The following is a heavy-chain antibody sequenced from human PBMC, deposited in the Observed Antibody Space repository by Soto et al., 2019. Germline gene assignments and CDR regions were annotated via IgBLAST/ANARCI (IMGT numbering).Heavy chain of an antibody. CDR2: INDSGST. Sequence: SETLRVTYAVYGGSFSGYYWNWIRQPPGKGLEWIGEINDSGSTNYSPSLRSRVTISVATSKNQISLRLSSVTAADTAVYYCAGAPLGDSGSNFKAHHALYQLYGVDVWGQGTTVT. CDR1: GGSFSGYY. J-gene: IGHJ6*02. V-gene: IGHV4-34*01. D-gene: IGHD3-10*01. CDR3: AGAPLGDSGSNFKAHHALYQLYGVDV.